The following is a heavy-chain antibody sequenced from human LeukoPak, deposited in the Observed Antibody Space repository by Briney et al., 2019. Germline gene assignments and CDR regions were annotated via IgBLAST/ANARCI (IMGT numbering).Heavy chain of an antibody. V-gene: IGHV3-30*02. CDR2: IRYDGTDK. D-gene: IGHD2-2*01. J-gene: IGHJ6*03. CDR3: AKGVYYCSSSTCPQYYYYMDV. CDR1: GFTFSSYG. Sequence: GGSLRLSCAASGFTFSSYGLHWVRQAPGKRLEWVTLIRYDGTDKYYADSVKGRFTISRDDSKNTLYLQMNSLRPEDTAVYYCAKGVYYCSSSTCPQYYYYMDVWGKGTTVTVPS.